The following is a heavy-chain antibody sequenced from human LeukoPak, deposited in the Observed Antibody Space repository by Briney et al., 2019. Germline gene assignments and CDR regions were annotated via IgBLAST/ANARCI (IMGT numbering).Heavy chain of an antibody. D-gene: IGHD2-15*01. CDR1: AYSFTGYY. CDR2: INPSDGTI. Sequence: ASVKVSCKASAYSFTGYYMHWVRQAPGQGLEWMGVINPSDGTISYAQTFQGRIAMTRDMSTSTVYMELSSLTSEDTAVYFCAREGSGYCSGVSCYGSFDYWGQGTLVTVSS. J-gene: IGHJ4*02. CDR3: AREGSGYCSGVSCYGSFDY. V-gene: IGHV1-46*01.